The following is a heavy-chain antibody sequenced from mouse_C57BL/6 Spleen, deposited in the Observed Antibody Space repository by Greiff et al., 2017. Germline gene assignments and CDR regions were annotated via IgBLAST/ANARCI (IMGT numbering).Heavy chain of an antibody. Sequence: VKLVESGAELAKPGASVTLSCKASGYTFTSYWMHWVKQRPGQGLEWIGYINPSSGYTKYNQKFKDKATLTADKYTSTAYMQLSSLTYEDSAVYYCANYDYDVGFAYWGQGTLVTVSA. D-gene: IGHD2-4*01. V-gene: IGHV1-7*01. J-gene: IGHJ3*01. CDR1: GYTFTSYW. CDR3: ANYDYDVGFAY. CDR2: INPSSGYT.